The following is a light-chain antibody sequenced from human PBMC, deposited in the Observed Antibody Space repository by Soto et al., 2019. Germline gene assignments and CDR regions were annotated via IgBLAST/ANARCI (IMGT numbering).Light chain of an antibody. Sequence: QSPLTQPASVSGSPGQSITISCTGTSSDVGGYKYVSWYQQHPGKAPKLMIYEVTNRPSGVSNRFSGSKSGNTASLTISGLQAEDEADYYCSSYTGSRTYAFGTGTKLTVL. CDR2: EVT. CDR3: SSYTGSRTYA. J-gene: IGLJ1*01. CDR1: SSDVGGYKY. V-gene: IGLV2-14*01.